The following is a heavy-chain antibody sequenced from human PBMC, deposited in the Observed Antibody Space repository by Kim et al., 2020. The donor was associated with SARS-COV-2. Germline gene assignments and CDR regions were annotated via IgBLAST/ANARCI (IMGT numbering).Heavy chain of an antibody. CDR2: ISSLSRSI. D-gene: IGHD6-19*01. CDR1: GFRFSNYE. V-gene: IGHV3-48*03. CDR3: ATPASTDGWYFDY. J-gene: IGHJ4*02. Sequence: GGSLRLSCAASGFRFSNYEMNWVRQTPGKGLEWISYISSLSRSIYYADSVRGRFTISRDNAKNSLYLQMNSLRAEDTAVYYCATPASTDGWYFDYWGRGTLVTVSS.